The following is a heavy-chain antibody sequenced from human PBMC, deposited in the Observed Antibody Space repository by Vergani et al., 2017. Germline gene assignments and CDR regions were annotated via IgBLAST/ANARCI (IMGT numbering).Heavy chain of an antibody. V-gene: IGHV4-59*01. CDR2: MYHSGST. J-gene: IGHJ5*02. Sequence: QVRLQESGPGLVKPSETLSLTCSVSGGSMSGYYWSWIRQPPGKELEWIGYMYHSGSTNYNTSLETRVTISGDTSKNQFSLKLNSVTAADTAGYYCGRVADFYGLGSRLLDLWGQGILVTVSS. CDR3: GRVADFYGLGSRLLDL. CDR1: GGSMSGYY. D-gene: IGHD3-10*01.